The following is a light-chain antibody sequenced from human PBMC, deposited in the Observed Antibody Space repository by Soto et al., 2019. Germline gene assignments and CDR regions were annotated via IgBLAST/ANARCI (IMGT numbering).Light chain of an antibody. J-gene: IGKJ3*01. V-gene: IGKV3-11*01. CDR1: QSVSSY. CDR2: DAS. CDR3: QQRSNWPPGFT. Sequence: EIVLTQSPATLSLSPGERGTLSCSASQSVSSYLAWYQQKPGQAPRLLIYDASNRSTGIPARFSGSGSGTDFTLTISRLEPEDFVVYYCQQRSNWPPGFTFCPGTKVDIK.